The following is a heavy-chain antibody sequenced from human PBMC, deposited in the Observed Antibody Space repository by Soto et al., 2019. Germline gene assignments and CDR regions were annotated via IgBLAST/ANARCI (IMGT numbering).Heavy chain of an antibody. CDR1: GFDFEDYT. CDR2: IRYDGDDT. V-gene: IGHV3-43*01. Sequence: GGSLRLSCVASGFDFEDYTMHRVRQPPGKGLECVSRIRYDGDDTYYADSVRGRFTMSRDNSKNSLFLLMNNLTPEDTAVYYCAKDEAYYFDHWGQGTLVTVSS. J-gene: IGHJ4*02. CDR3: AKDEAYYFDH.